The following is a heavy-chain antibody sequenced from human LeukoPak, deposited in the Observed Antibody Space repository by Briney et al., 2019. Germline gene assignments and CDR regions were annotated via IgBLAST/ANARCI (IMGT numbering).Heavy chain of an antibody. CDR1: GFTFSDYY. V-gene: IGHV3-11*04. CDR3: ARDPGYGGYNWFDP. Sequence: GGSLRLSCAASGFTFSDYYMSWIRQAPEKGLEWISYISSSGDTIFYADSVKGRFTISRDNAKNSLYLQMNSLRAEDTAVYYCARDPGYGGYNWFDPWGQGTLVTVSS. J-gene: IGHJ5*02. D-gene: IGHD4-23*01. CDR2: ISSSGDTI.